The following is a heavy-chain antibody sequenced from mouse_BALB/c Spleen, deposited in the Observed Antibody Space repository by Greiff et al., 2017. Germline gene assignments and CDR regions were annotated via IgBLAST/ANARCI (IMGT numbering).Heavy chain of an antibody. V-gene: IGHV1-7*01. D-gene: IGHD2-3*01. CDR3: AVDGYYGY. CDR2: INPSTGYT. J-gene: IGHJ2*01. CDR1: GYTFTSYW. Sequence: QVQLKQSGAELAKPGASVKMSCKASGYTFTSYWMHWVKQRPGQGLEWIGYINPSTGYTEYNQKFKDKATLTADKSSSTAYMQLSSLTSEDSAVYYCAVDGYYGYWGQGTTLTVSS.